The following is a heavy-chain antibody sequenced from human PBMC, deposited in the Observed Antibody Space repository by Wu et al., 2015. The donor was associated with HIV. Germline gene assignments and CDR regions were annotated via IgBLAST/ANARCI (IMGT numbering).Heavy chain of an antibody. CDR3: ARGWTMVQLPIATRYYYYMGC. Sequence: QVQLAQSVSEIKKLGASVKVSCKASGYPFTNYFIHWVRQAPGQGLEWMAWINPHSGETHCAQKFQGRVTLTRDTSISTAYMDVSGLRSDDTALYYCARGWTMVQLPIATRYYYYMGCLGQRDHGHRLL. V-gene: IGHV1-2*02. CDR2: INPHSGET. CDR1: GYPFTNYF. D-gene: IGHD1-1*01. J-gene: IGHJ6*03.